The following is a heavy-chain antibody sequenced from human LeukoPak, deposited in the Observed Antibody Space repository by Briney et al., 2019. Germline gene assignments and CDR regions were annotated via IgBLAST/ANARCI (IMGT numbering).Heavy chain of an antibody. J-gene: IGHJ4*02. CDR3: ARSGKGYYDYVWGSYIDY. V-gene: IGHV1-69*13. D-gene: IGHD3-16*01. Sequence: GASVKVSCKASGYTFTSYDFNWVRQAPGQGLEWIGRIIPIFGTANYAQKFQGRVTITADESTSTAYMELSSLRSEDTAVYYCARSGKGYYDYVWGSYIDYWGQGTLVTVSS. CDR1: GYTFTSYD. CDR2: IIPIFGTA.